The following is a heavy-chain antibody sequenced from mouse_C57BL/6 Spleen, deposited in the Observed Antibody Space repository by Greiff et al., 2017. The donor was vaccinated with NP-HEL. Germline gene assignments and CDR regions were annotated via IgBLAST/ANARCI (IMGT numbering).Heavy chain of an antibody. CDR2: IDPETGGT. Sequence: VQLQQSGAELVRPGASVTLSCKASGYTFTDYEMHWVKQTPVHGLEWIGAIDPETGGTAYNQKFKGKAILTADKSSSTPYMELRSLTSEDSAVYYCTRGEDSSGPYYFDYWGQGTTLTVSS. J-gene: IGHJ2*01. D-gene: IGHD3-2*02. CDR3: TRGEDSSGPYYFDY. V-gene: IGHV1-15*01. CDR1: GYTFTDYE.